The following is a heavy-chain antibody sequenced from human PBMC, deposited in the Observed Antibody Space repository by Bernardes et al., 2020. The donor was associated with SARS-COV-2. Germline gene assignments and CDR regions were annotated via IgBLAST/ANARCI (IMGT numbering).Heavy chain of an antibody. CDR1: GGSISSSNW. D-gene: IGHD6-13*01. V-gene: IGHV4-4*02. J-gene: IGHJ5*02. Sequence: SETLSLTCAVSGGSISSSNWWSWVRQPPGKGLEWIGEIYHSGSTNYNPSLKSRVTISVDNSKNQFSLKLSSVTAADTAVYYCARDPPRIAAGRRGFDPWGQGTLVTVSS. CDR3: ARDPPRIAAGRRGFDP. CDR2: IYHSGST.